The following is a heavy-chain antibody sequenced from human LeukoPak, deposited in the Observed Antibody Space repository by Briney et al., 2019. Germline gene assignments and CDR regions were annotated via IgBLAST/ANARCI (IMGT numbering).Heavy chain of an antibody. J-gene: IGHJ3*01. Sequence: SETLSLTCTVSGYSLTSGYCWGWIRQPPGKGLEWIASIFRNGSTYFNPTVKSRATISVDTPKNQFSLTLRSVTAADTAIYYCARETEKQWQYWGQGTMATVSS. V-gene: IGHV4-38-2*02. CDR2: IFRNGST. D-gene: IGHD6-19*01. CDR3: ARETEKQWQY. CDR1: GYSLTSGYC.